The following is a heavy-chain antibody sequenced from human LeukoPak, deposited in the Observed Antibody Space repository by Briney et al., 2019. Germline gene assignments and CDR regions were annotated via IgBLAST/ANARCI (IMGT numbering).Heavy chain of an antibody. CDR2: IYGGGNT. CDR1: GFSVSSNY. J-gene: IGHJ4*02. Sequence: GGSLRLYCAASGFSVSSNYMTWVRQAPGKGLECVSVIYGGGNTYYADSVGGRFTISRDNSKNTLYLQMNSLRVEDTAMYYCARGRWSSSGYQDYWGRGTLVTVSS. V-gene: IGHV3-53*01. D-gene: IGHD3-22*01. CDR3: ARGRWSSSGYQDY.